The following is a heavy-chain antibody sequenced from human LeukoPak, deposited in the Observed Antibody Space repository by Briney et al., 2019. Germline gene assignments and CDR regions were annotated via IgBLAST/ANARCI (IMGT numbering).Heavy chain of an antibody. D-gene: IGHD2-21*02. J-gene: IGHJ2*01. Sequence: SETLSLTCTVSGGSISSYYWSLIRQPPGKGLEWIGYIYYSGSTNYNPSLKSRVTISVDTSKNQSSLKLSSVTAADTAVYYCARGPNIVVVTASYWYFDLWGRGTLVTVSS. CDR2: IYYSGST. CDR1: GGSISSYY. V-gene: IGHV4-59*01. CDR3: ARGPNIVVVTASYWYFDL.